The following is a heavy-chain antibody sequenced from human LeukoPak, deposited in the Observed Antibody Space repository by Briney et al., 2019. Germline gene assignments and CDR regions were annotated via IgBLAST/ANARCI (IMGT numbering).Heavy chain of an antibody. Sequence: GGSLRLSCEASRFTFSTNAMHWVRQAPGKGLEWLAVISYDGSRQYYADSVKGRFTISRDNPKKTMYLQLNRLRTEDAAVYYCATGGGYFEGGKYNYYYMDVWGNGTMVTVSS. CDR2: ISYDGSRQ. CDR3: ATGGGYFEGGKYNYYYMDV. J-gene: IGHJ6*03. CDR1: RFTFSTNA. V-gene: IGHV3-30*04. D-gene: IGHD3-9*01.